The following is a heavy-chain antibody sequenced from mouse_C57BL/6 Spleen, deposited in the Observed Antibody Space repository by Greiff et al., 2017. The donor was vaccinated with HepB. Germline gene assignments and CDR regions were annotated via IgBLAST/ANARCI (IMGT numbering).Heavy chain of an antibody. CDR1: GYTFTDYY. J-gene: IGHJ1*03. CDR3: ARGDYYGMGYFDV. D-gene: IGHD1-1*01. Sequence: EVQLQQSGPELVKPGASVKISCKASGYTFTDYYMNWVKQSHGKSLEWIGDINPNNGGTSYNQKFKGKATLTVDKSSSTAYMELRSLTSEDSAVYYCARGDYYGMGYFDVWGTGTTVTVSS. CDR2: INPNNGGT. V-gene: IGHV1-26*01.